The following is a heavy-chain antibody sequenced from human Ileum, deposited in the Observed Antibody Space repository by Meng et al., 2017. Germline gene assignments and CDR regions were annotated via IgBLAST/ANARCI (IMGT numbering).Heavy chain of an antibody. CDR1: GLTFSDRW. D-gene: IGHD3-16*01. CDR3: TTFYAGY. Sequence: VQLGGSGGGFVKPGGSLRLSWAASGLTFSDRWMTWVRQAPGKGLEWVGHIQSKADGGTTDYAAPVKGRFTISRDDSKSTLYLQMNSLKTEDTAVYYCTTFYAGYWGQGTLVTVSS. J-gene: IGHJ4*02. V-gene: IGHV3-15*01. CDR2: IQSKADGGTT.